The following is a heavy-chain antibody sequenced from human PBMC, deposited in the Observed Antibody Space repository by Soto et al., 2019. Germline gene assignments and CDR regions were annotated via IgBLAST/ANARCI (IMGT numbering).Heavy chain of an antibody. Sequence: LRLSCVASGLTVTGNYMSCVRQAPGKGLEWVSLIFADGDTFYAGSVKGRFTISRDTSKNTLYLQMNSLNAEDTAVYYCARRGYQYESSGYYPLFDYWGQGTVVTVSS. CDR2: IFADGDT. D-gene: IGHD3-22*01. J-gene: IGHJ4*02. V-gene: IGHV3-53*01. CDR3: ARRGYQYESSGYYPLFDY. CDR1: GLTVTGNY.